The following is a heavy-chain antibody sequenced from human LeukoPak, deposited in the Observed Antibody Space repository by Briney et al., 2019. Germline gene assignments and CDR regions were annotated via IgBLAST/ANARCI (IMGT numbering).Heavy chain of an antibody. CDR2: IKQDGSDK. V-gene: IGHV3-7*01. CDR3: ARNLLWLKAFDI. D-gene: IGHD3-10*01. CDR1: GFTFSSYW. Sequence: PGGSLRLSCEASGFTFSSYWMSWVRQAPGMGLEWVANIKQDGSDKYYVGSLKGRFTISRDNAKNSLYLQMNSLRAEDTAIYYCARNLLWLKAFDIWGQGTMVTVSS. J-gene: IGHJ3*02.